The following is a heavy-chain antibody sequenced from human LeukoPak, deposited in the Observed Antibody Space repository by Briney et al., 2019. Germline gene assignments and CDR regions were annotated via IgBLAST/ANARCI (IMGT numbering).Heavy chain of an antibody. CDR2: IYYSGST. D-gene: IGHD2-15*01. CDR1: GGSVSSGSYS. V-gene: IGHV4-61*01. CDR3: AREYCSGGNCAFDY. Sequence: SETLSLTCTVSGGSVSSGSYSWSWIRQPPGKGLEWIGNIYYSGSTIFNPSLKSRVTMSVDTSKNQFSLKLSSVTTADTAVYYCAREYCSGGNCAFDYWGQGTLVTVSS. J-gene: IGHJ4*02.